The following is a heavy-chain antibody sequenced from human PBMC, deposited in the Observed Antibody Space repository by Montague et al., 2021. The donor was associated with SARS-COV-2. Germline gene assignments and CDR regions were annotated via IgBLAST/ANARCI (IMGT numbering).Heavy chain of an antibody. J-gene: IGHJ6*02. Sequence: SLRLSWAASGFTFSSYSMNWVRQAPGKGLEWVSSISSSSSYIYYADSVKGRFTISRDNAKNSLYLQMNSLRAEDTAVYYCARGYDFWSGGYYYYYGMDVWGQGTTATVSS. CDR2: ISSSSSYI. D-gene: IGHD3-3*01. V-gene: IGHV3-21*01. CDR3: ARGYDFWSGGYYYYYGMDV. CDR1: GFTFSSYS.